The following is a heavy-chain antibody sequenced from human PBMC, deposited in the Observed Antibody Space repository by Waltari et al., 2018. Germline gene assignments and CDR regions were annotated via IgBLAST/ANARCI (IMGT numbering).Heavy chain of an antibody. D-gene: IGHD2-15*01. CDR3: ARDSAFGAAYYYYGMDV. CDR1: GYTFTSYA. V-gene: IGHV1-3*01. J-gene: IGHJ6*02. CDR2: INAGNGNT. Sequence: QVQLVQSGAEVKKPGASVKVSCKASGYTFTSYAMHWVRQAPGQRLEWMGWINAGNGNTKYSQKFQGRVTITRDTSASTAYMELSSLRSEDTAVYYCARDSAFGAAYYYYGMDVWGQGTTVTVSS.